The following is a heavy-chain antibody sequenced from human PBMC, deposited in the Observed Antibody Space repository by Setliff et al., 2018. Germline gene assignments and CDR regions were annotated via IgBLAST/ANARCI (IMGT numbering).Heavy chain of an antibody. CDR2: IRYDGATT. J-gene: IGHJ4*02. Sequence: GGSLRLSCAASGFTFSSYGMHWVRQAPGKGLEWVAFIRYDGATTSYANSVEGRFTISRDNAKDSLYLQMNSLRAEDTAVYYCARDSVTMVRGVNFDYWGQGTLVTVSS. V-gene: IGHV3-30*02. CDR1: GFTFSSYG. D-gene: IGHD3-10*01. CDR3: ARDSVTMVRGVNFDY.